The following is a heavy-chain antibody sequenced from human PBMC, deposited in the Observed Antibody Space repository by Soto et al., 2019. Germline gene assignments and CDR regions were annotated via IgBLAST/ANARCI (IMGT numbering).Heavy chain of an antibody. CDR2: ISSSSSTI. CDR1: GFTFSSYS. J-gene: IGHJ4*02. CDR3: ASARAYGDYYFDY. V-gene: IGHV3-48*01. D-gene: IGHD4-17*01. Sequence: GVSLRLSFAASGFTFSSYSMNWFRQAPGKGLEWVSYISSSSSTIYYADSVKGRFTISRDNAKNSLYLQMNSLRAEDTAVYDCASARAYGDYYFDYWGQGTLVTVSS.